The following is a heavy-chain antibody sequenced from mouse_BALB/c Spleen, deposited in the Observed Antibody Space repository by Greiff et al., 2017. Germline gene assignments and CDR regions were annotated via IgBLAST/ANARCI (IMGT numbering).Heavy chain of an antibody. D-gene: IGHD2-4*01. J-gene: IGHJ1*01. V-gene: IGHV5-17*02. CDR3: ARSGDYDPWYFDV. CDR1: GFTFSSFG. CDR2: ISSGSSTI. Sequence: EVQRVESGGGLVQPGGSRKLSCAASGFTFSSFGMHWVRQAPEKGLEWVAYISSGSSTIYYADTVKGRFTISRDNPKNTLFLQMTSLRSEDTAMYYCARSGDYDPWYFDVWGAGTTVTVSS.